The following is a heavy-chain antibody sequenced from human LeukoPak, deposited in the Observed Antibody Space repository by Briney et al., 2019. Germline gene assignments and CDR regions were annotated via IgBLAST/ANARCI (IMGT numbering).Heavy chain of an antibody. J-gene: IGHJ6*03. CDR3: ASSSGGSWYYYMDV. V-gene: IGHV4-59*01. CDR1: GGSISSYY. D-gene: IGHD2-15*01. Sequence: SETLSLTCTVSGGSISSYYWSWIRQPPGRGLEWIGYIYYSGSTNYNPSLKSRVTISVDTSKNQFSLKLSSVTAADTAVYYCASSSGGSWYYYMDVWGKRTTVTVSS. CDR2: IYYSGST.